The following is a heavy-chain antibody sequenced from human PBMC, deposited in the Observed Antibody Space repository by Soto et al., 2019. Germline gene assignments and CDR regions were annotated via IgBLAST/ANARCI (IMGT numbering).Heavy chain of an antibody. CDR2: SSWNSGSI. Sequence: EVQLVESGGGLVQPGRSLRLSCAASGFTFDDYAMHWVRQAPGKGLEWVSGSSWNSGSIGYADSVKGRFTLSRDNAKNSLYLQRNSLRAEDTALYYCAKDAITMVRGVISYYGMDVWGQGTTVTVSS. CDR1: GFTFDDYA. D-gene: IGHD3-10*01. V-gene: IGHV3-9*01. CDR3: AKDAITMVRGVISYYGMDV. J-gene: IGHJ6*02.